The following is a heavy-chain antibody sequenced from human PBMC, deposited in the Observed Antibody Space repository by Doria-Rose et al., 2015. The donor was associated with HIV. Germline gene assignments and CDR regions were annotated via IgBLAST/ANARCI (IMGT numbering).Heavy chain of an antibody. Sequence: QVTLKESGPVLVKPTETLTLTCTVSGVSLSSPGMGVSWIRQPPGKALEWLANIFPDDERSYIPSLKSRLTISRCTSKSQVVLTMTDMDPVDTATYYCARIKSSRWYHKYYFDFWGQGTLVIVSA. CDR3: ARIKSSRWYHKYYFDF. V-gene: IGHV2-26*01. D-gene: IGHD6-13*01. J-gene: IGHJ4*02. CDR1: GVSLSSPGMG. CDR2: IFPDDER.